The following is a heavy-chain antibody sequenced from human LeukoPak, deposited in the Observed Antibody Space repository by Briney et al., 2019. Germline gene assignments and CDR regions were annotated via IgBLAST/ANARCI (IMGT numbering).Heavy chain of an antibody. CDR2: IIPMFGTA. Sequence: SVKVSCKASGYIFSSYAISWVRQAPGQGLEWMGGIIPMFGTANYAQKFQGRLTITADKSTNTGYMELSSLRSEDTAVYYCARVYYYGSGVLGYWGQGTLVTVSS. D-gene: IGHD3-10*01. J-gene: IGHJ4*02. CDR3: ARVYYYGSGVLGY. V-gene: IGHV1-69*06. CDR1: GYIFSSYA.